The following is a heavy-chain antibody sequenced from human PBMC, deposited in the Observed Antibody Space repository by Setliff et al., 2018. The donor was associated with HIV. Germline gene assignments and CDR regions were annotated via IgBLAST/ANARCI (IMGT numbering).Heavy chain of an antibody. J-gene: IGHJ6*02. CDR2: ISAYDGDT. D-gene: IGHD3-10*01. CDR3: ARKVGVTTYYYSSGSIKGALDV. V-gene: IGHV1-18*01. Sequence: ASVKVSCKASGYTFTSYGISWVRQAPGQGLEWMGWISAYDGDTKYAEKFQGRVTMTADTTASTAYMELRNLRSEDTAVYYCARKVGVTTYYYSSGSIKGALDVWGQGTKVTVSS. CDR1: GYTFTSYG.